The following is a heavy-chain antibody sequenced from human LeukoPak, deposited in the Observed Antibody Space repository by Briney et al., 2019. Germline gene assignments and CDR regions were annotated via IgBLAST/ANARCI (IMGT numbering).Heavy chain of an antibody. D-gene: IGHD5-24*01. Sequence: ASVKVSCKASGYTFTSYGISWVRQAPGQGLEWMGWTSAYNGNTNYAQKLQGRVTMTTDTSTSTAYMELRSLRTDDTAVYYCARDHDGYNYSNYWGQGTLVTVSS. V-gene: IGHV1-18*01. CDR2: TSAYNGNT. CDR3: ARDHDGYNYSNY. CDR1: GYTFTSYG. J-gene: IGHJ4*02.